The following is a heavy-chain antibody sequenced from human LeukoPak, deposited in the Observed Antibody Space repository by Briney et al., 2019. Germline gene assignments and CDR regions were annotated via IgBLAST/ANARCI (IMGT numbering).Heavy chain of an antibody. CDR3: ARGWDWNYFDY. CDR2: IYYLGST. D-gene: IGHD3/OR15-3a*01. J-gene: IGHJ4*02. Sequence: SETLSLTCTVSGGSISSHYWTWIRQPPGEGLEWIGYIYYLGSTNSNPSLESRVTISVDTSKNQFSLKLTSVTAADTAVYYCARGWDWNYFDYWVRGTLVTVSS. CDR1: GGSISSHY. V-gene: IGHV4-59*11.